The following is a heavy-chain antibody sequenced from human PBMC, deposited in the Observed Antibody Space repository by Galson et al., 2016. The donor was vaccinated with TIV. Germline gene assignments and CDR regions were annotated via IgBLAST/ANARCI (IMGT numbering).Heavy chain of an antibody. Sequence: SLRLSCAASGFAFSSYAMHWVRQAPGKGLEWVAVISYDGSNKYYADSVKGRFTISRDNSKNTLYLQTNSLRAEDTAVYYCARSPQLRYFDWLDYWGQGTLVTVSS. CDR2: ISYDGSNK. V-gene: IGHV3-30*04. D-gene: IGHD3-9*01. J-gene: IGHJ4*02. CDR3: ARSPQLRYFDWLDY. CDR1: GFAFSSYA.